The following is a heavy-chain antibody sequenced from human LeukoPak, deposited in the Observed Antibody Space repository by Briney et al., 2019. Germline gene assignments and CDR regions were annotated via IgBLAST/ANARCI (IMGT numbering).Heavy chain of an antibody. Sequence: GGSLRLSCAASGFTFSSYWMTWVRQAPGKGLEWVANIKQDGSVKYYVDSVKGRFTISRDNAKNSLYLQMNSLRVEDTAVYYCALARSLDYWGQGILVTVSS. CDR2: IKQDGSVK. J-gene: IGHJ4*02. CDR1: GFTFSSYW. V-gene: IGHV3-7*03. CDR3: ALARSLDY.